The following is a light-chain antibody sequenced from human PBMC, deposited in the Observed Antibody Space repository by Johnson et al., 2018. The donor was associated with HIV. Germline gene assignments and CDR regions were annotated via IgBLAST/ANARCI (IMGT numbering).Light chain of an antibody. CDR1: SSNIGNNY. Sequence: QSVLTQPPSVSAAPGQKVTISCSGSSSNIGNNYVSWYQQLPGTAPKLLIYDNNKRPSGIPDRFSGSKSGTSATLGITGLQTGDEADYYCGTWDSRLIVFFVFGTGTKVLVL. CDR3: GTWDSRLIVFFV. J-gene: IGLJ1*01. CDR2: DNN. V-gene: IGLV1-51*01.